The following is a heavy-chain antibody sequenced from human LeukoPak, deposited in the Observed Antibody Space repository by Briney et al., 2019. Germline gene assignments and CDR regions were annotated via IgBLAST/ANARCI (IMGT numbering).Heavy chain of an antibody. CDR1: GYTFTDYY. J-gene: IGHJ2*01. CDR2: INPNSGGT. Sequence: ASVKVSCKASGYTFTDYYLHWVRQAPGQGLEWMGWINPNSGGTNYAQNFQGRVTMTRDTSISTAYMELSRLKSDDTAVYYCARDGEAVAGTRLPNYWYFDLWGQGTLVTVSS. V-gene: IGHV1-2*02. D-gene: IGHD6-19*01. CDR3: ARDGEAVAGTRLPNYWYFDL.